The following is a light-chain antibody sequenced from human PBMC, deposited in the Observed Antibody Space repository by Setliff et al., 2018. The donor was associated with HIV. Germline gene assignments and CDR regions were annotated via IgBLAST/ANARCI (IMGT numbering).Light chain of an antibody. V-gene: IGLV2-14*01. Sequence: QSALTQPHSVSGSPGQSVTISCTGTSSDVGGYNYVSWYQQHPDKAPKLMIYDVSNRPSGVSRRFSGSKSGNTASLTISGPQAEDEAAYYCSSYTGSSTLEVFGTGTKVTVL. CDR3: SSYTGSSTLEV. J-gene: IGLJ1*01. CDR1: SSDVGGYNY. CDR2: DVS.